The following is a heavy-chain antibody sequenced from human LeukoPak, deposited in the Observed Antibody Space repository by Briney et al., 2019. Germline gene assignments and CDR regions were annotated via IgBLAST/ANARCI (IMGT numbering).Heavy chain of an antibody. CDR2: ISYDGSNK. D-gene: IGHD3-9*01. CDR3: ARGLHYDILTGYLQFDY. J-gene: IGHJ4*02. V-gene: IGHV3-30*04. CDR1: GFTFNSYA. Sequence: GRSLRLSCAASGFTFNSYAMHWVRQAPGKGLEWVAVISYDGSNKYYADSVKGRFTISRDNSKNTLYLQMNSLRAEDTAVYYCARGLHYDILTGYLQFDYWGQGTLVTDSS.